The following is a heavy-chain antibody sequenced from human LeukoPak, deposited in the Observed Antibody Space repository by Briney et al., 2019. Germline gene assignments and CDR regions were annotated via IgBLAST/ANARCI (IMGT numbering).Heavy chain of an antibody. D-gene: IGHD3-16*01. CDR2: MNQLGNEK. V-gene: IGHV3-7*04. CDR1: KFTFSGYW. Sequence: EGSLRLPCAASKFTFSGYWMSWVRQAPGKGLEWVAYMNQLGNEKNYLDSVKGRFTISRDNAKNSLYLQMNSLRAEDTAVYYCARGTYYYEFWGQGTLVTVSS. CDR3: ARGTYYYEF. J-gene: IGHJ4*02.